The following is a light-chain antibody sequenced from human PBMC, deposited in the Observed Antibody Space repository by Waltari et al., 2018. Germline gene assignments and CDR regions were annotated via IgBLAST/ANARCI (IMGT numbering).Light chain of an antibody. Sequence: DIQLTQSPSTLSASVGDRATITCRASERISTWLAGYQQKPGKAPNLLIYNASMLESGVPSRFSGSGSGTEFTLIISSLQRDDIATYYCQQYKTFSTFGQGTKVEIK. CDR3: QQYKTFST. V-gene: IGKV1-5*03. CDR2: NAS. J-gene: IGKJ1*01. CDR1: ERISTW.